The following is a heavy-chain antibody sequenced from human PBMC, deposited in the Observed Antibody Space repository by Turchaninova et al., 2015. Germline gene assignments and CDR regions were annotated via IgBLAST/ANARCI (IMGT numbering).Heavy chain of an antibody. D-gene: IGHD3-22*01. J-gene: IGHJ4*02. V-gene: IGHV4-38-2*01. CDR2: IYHSGST. CDR3: ARRGEYFDSGGYWSY. CDR1: GYSISGGYY. Sequence: QVQLQESGPGLVKPSETLSLTCAVSGYSISGGYYWGWIRQPPGKGLEGVGSIYHSGSTYYNPSLKSRVTISVDTSKNQFSLQLSSLTAADTAMYYCARRGEYFDSGGYWSYWGQGTLVTVSS.